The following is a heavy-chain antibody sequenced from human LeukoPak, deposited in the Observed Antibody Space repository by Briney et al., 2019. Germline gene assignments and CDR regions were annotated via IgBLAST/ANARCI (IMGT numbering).Heavy chain of an antibody. CDR2: ISYDGSNK. CDR3: AKVHLYPYYYDSSGSYFDY. V-gene: IGHV3-30*18. J-gene: IGHJ4*02. CDR1: GFTFSSYG. D-gene: IGHD3-22*01. Sequence: PGGSLRLSCAASGFTFSSYGMHWVRQAPGKGLEWVAVISYDGSNKYYADSVKGRFTISRDDSKNTLYLQMNSLRAEDTAVYYCAKVHLYPYYYDSSGSYFDYWGQGTLVTVSS.